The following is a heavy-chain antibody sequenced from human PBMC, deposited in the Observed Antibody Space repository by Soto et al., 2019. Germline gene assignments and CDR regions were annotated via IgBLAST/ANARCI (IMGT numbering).Heavy chain of an antibody. CDR2: ISAYNGNT. J-gene: IGHJ4*02. CDR3: ARFSAVPMIVVAYYGFDY. V-gene: IGHV1-18*04. CDR1: GYTFTSYG. Sequence: ASVKVSCKASGYTFTSYGISWVRQAPGQGLEWMGWISAYNGNTNYAQKLQGRVTMTTDTSTSTAYMELRSLRSDDTAVYYCARFSAVPMIVVAYYGFDYWGQGTLVTVSS. D-gene: IGHD3-22*01.